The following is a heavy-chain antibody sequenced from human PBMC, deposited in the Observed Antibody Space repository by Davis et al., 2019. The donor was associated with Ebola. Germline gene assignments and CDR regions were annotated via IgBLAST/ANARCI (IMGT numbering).Heavy chain of an antibody. CDR1: GGSISNGDYS. V-gene: IGHV4-30-4*08. CDR2: IHHSGGT. D-gene: IGHD1-1*01. Sequence: SETLSLTCTVSGGSISNGDYSWSWIRQPPGKGLEWIGYIHHSGGTNYNPSLKSRVTISVDTSKNQFSLKLSSVTAADTAVYYCARGLYPWELDYWGQGTLVTVSS. CDR3: ARGLYPWELDY. J-gene: IGHJ4*02.